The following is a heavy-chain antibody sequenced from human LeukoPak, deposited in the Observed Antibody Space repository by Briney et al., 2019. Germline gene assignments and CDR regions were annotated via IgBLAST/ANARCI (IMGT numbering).Heavy chain of an antibody. CDR3: ARGXRDSRCXXVQH. J-gene: IGHJ1*01. CDR2: IDASGEST. Sequence: ASVKVSCKSSGYTFTSYPIHWVRQAPGQRPERMGIIDASGESTTYAQKFQGRVTLNKDTATSTVYMELSSVRCEDTAVYYCARGXRDSRCXXVQHWGQXXLVT. CDR1: GYTFTSYP. D-gene: IGHD2-21*01. V-gene: IGHV1-46*03.